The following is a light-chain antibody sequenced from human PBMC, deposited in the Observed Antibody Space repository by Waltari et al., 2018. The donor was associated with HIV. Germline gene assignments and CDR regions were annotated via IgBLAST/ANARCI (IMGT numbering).Light chain of an antibody. CDR2: GSN. J-gene: IGLJ3*02. CDR3: AAWDDSFWL. Sequence: NNVNWYQQFPGTAPKLLIFGSNKRPSGVPDRFSGSRSGTSASLAISGLHSEDEADYYCAAWDDSFWLFGGGTKLTVL. V-gene: IGLV1-44*01. CDR1: NN.